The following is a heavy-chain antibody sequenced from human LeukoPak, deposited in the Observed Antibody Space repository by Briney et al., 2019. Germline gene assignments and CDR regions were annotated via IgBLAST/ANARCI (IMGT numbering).Heavy chain of an antibody. D-gene: IGHD3-10*02. V-gene: IGHV3-48*04. CDR3: AELGITMIGGV. CDR2: ISSSGSTI. Sequence: GGSLRLSCAASGFTFGNYGMSWLRRAPGKGLEWVSYISSSGSTIYYADSVKGRFTISRDNAKNSLYLQMNSLRAEDTAVYYCAELGITMIGGVWGKGTTVTISS. J-gene: IGHJ6*04. CDR1: GFTFGNYG.